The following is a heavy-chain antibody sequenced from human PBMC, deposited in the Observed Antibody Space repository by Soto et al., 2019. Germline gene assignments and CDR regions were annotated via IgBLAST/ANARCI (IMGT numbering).Heavy chain of an antibody. Sequence: SETLSLTCTVSGGSINSAGYYWSWLRQHSGQGLERIGSIYYSGSTNYNPSLKSRVTISIDTSENRFSLNLSSVTAADTAVYYCARVQTIFGIITVFDYWGQETLVTVSS. CDR2: IYYSGST. V-gene: IGHV4-31*03. D-gene: IGHD3-3*01. CDR3: ARVQTIFGIITVFDY. CDR1: GGSINSAGYY. J-gene: IGHJ4*02.